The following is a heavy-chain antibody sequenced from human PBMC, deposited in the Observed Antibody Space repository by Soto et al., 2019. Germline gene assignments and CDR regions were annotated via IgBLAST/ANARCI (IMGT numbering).Heavy chain of an antibody. CDR3: AAPRLPTTDYVLDAFDI. CDR2: IVVGSGNT. CDR1: GFTFTSSA. V-gene: IGHV1-58*01. Sequence: SVKVSCKASGFTFTSSAVQWVRQARGQRLEWIGCIVVGSGNTNYAQKFQERVTITRDMSTSTAYMELSSLRSEDTAVYYCAAPRLPTTDYVLDAFDIWGQGTMVTVSS. J-gene: IGHJ3*02. D-gene: IGHD3-16*01.